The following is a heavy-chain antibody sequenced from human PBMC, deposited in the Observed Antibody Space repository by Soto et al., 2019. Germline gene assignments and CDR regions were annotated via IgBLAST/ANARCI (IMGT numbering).Heavy chain of an antibody. J-gene: IGHJ6*02. Sequence: SETLSLTCAVYGGSFSGYYWSWIRQPPGKGLEWIGEINHSGSTNCNPSLKSRVTISVDTSKNQFSLKLSSVTAADTAVYYCARDQGSSLFYYYYGMDVWGQGTTVTVSS. CDR2: INHSGST. CDR3: ARDQGSSLFYYYYGMDV. V-gene: IGHV4-34*01. CDR1: GGSFSGYY. D-gene: IGHD6-13*01.